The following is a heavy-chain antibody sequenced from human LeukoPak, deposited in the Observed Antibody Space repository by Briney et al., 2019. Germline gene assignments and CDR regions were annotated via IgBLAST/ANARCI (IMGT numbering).Heavy chain of an antibody. V-gene: IGHV4-59*01. CDR2: IYYSGST. CDR3: ARSSYYSDSSGYSYYSYYYMDV. Sequence: SETLSLTCTVSGGSISSYYWSWIRQPPGKGLEWIGYIYYSGSTNYNPSLKSRVTISVDTSKNQFSLKLSSVTAADTAVYYCARSSYYSDSSGYSYYSYYYMDVWGKGTTVTVSS. D-gene: IGHD3-22*01. J-gene: IGHJ6*03. CDR1: GGSISSYY.